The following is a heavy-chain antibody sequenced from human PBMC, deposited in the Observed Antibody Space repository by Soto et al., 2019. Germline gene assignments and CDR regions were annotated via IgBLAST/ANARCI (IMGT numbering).Heavy chain of an antibody. D-gene: IGHD3-16*02. CDR1: GGSVSSSSYY. CDR3: ARHFYDNIWGNNRPDFFDY. J-gene: IGHJ4*02. V-gene: IGHV4-39*01. CDR2: MSYSGST. Sequence: PSETLSLTCTVSGGSVSSSSYYWGWIRQPPGKGLEWVGSMSYSGSTYYNPSLKSRVTISVDTSRNQFSLKLSSVTAADTAVYYCARHFYDNIWGNNRPDFFDYWGQGTLVTV.